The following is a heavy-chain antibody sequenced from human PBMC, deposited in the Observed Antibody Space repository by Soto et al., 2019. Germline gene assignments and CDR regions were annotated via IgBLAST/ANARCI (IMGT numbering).Heavy chain of an antibody. V-gene: IGHV4-39*01. CDR1: GGSISSSSYY. CDR3: ARTGSNYYYYYGMDV. D-gene: IGHD3-10*01. J-gene: IGHJ6*02. CDR2: IYYSGST. Sequence: TLSLTCTVSGGSISSSSYYWGWIRQPPGKGLEWIGSIYYSGSTYYNPSLKSRVTISVDTSKNQFSLKLSSVTAADTAVYYCARTGSNYYYYYGMDVWGQGTTVTVSS.